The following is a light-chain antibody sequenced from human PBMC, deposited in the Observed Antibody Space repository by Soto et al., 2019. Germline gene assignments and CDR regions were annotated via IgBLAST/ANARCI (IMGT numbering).Light chain of an antibody. CDR2: DAA. CDR3: QQFDSAPYT. CDR1: QDINTY. V-gene: IGKV1-33*01. J-gene: IGKJ2*01. Sequence: DIQMTQSPSPLSASVGDRVTISCQASQDINTYLNWYQQRSGKAPKLLIYDAAHLETEVPSRFRGSGSGTEFTLTISNLQPDDFGTYYCQQFDSAPYTFGQGTQLESK.